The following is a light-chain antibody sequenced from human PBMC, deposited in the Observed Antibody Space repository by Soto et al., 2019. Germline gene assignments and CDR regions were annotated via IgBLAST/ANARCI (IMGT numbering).Light chain of an antibody. CDR1: QSVLYSSNNKNY. CDR3: QQYYTTPPYT. V-gene: IGKV4-1*01. J-gene: IGKJ2*01. CDR2: WAS. Sequence: DIVMTQSPDSLAVSLGERATINCKSSQSVLYSSNNKNYLAWYQQKPGQPPKLLIYWASTRESGVPDRFSGSGSGKDFTLNISSLQAEDVAVYYCQQYYTTPPYTFGQGTKLEIK.